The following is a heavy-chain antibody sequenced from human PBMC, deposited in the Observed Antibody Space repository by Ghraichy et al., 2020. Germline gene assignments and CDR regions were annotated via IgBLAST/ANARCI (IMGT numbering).Heavy chain of an antibody. J-gene: IGHJ6*02. CDR2: ITPFNGNT. CDR1: GYTFTYRY. Sequence: SVKVSCKASGYTFTYRYLHWVRQAPGQALEWMGWITPFNGNTNYAQKFQDRVTITRDRSMSTAYMELSSLRSEDTAMYYCAYYSGYEKDPEEYYGMDVWGQGTTVTVSS. CDR3: AYYSGYEKDPEEYYGMDV. V-gene: IGHV1-45*02. D-gene: IGHD5-12*01.